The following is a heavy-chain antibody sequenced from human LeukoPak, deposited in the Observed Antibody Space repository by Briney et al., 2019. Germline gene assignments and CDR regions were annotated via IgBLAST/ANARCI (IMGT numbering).Heavy chain of an antibody. CDR3: ARALGYCSGGSCTRGYNWFDP. D-gene: IGHD2-15*01. V-gene: IGHV4-39*01. J-gene: IGHJ5*02. CDR1: SGSISSSDYY. CDR2: IYYGGST. Sequence: PSETLSLTCTVSSGSISSSDYYWGWIRQPPGKGLEWIGSIYYGGSTYYNPSLKSRVTISVDTSMSQFSLKLSFVTTADTAVYYCARALGYCSGGSCTRGYNWFDPWGQGTLVTVPS.